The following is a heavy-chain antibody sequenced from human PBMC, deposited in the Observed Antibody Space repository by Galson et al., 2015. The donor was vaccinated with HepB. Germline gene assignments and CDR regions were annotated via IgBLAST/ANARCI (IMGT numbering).Heavy chain of an antibody. CDR3: AREPEDGYNFFDY. CDR2: IIPILGIT. J-gene: IGHJ4*02. D-gene: IGHD5-24*01. V-gene: IGHV1-69*04. CDR1: GGTFSSYT. Sequence: SVKVSCKASGGTFSSYTISWVRQAPGQGLEWMGRIIPILGITNYAQKFQSRVTITADKSTSTAYMELSSLRSEDTAVYYCAREPEDGYNFFDYWGQGTLVTVSS.